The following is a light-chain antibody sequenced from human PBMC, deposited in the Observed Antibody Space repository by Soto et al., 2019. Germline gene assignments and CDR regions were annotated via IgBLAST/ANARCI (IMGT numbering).Light chain of an antibody. CDR3: CSFTRTSTHDF. CDR1: SSDIGGYDY. CDR2: EVR. J-gene: IGLJ1*01. V-gene: IGLV2-14*01. Sequence: QSVLTQPASVSGSPGQSITISCTGTSSDIGGYDYVSWYQQRPGKAPKLMIYEVRYRPSGVSNRFSGSKSGNTASLTISGLQAEDEAVYYCCSFTRTSTHDFYGIGPNVTVL.